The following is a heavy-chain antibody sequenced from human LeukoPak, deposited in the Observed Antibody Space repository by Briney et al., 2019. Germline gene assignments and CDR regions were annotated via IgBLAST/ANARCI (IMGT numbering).Heavy chain of an antibody. V-gene: IGHV4-39*07. Sequence: SETVSLTCTVSGGSISSSSYYWSWIRQPPGKGLEWIGSIYYSGSTYYNPSLKSRVTISVDTSKNQFSLKLSSVTAADTAVYYCARDVAPIDGSLWLLPFDYWGQGTLVTVSS. J-gene: IGHJ4*02. CDR1: GGSISSSSYY. D-gene: IGHD3-22*01. CDR2: IYYSGST. CDR3: ARDVAPIDGSLWLLPFDY.